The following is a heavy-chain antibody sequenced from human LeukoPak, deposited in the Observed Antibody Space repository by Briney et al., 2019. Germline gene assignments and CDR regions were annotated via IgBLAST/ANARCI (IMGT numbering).Heavy chain of an antibody. Sequence: AGSLRLSCAASGFTFSDYYMNWIRQAPGKGLEWLSYISASSGTRYYADSVKGRFTISRDNAKNSLYLQMNSLRAEDTAVYYCARGLAANDWFDPWGQGTLVTVSS. J-gene: IGHJ5*02. CDR3: ARGLAANDWFDP. V-gene: IGHV3-11*01. CDR1: GFTFSDYY. D-gene: IGHD2-15*01. CDR2: ISASSGTR.